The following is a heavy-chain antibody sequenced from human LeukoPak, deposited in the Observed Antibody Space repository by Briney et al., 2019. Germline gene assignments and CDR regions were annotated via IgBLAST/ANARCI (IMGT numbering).Heavy chain of an antibody. J-gene: IGHJ4*02. Sequence: GGSLRLSCVSSGFSFSHYAMSWVRQAPGKGLEWVSSISGSGGSTHYVDSVKGRFTISRDKTKNTLYLQMNSLRAEDTAVYYCAKSPYYDASGYYREFYFDSWGQGTLVTVSS. CDR3: AKSPYYDASGYYREFYFDS. D-gene: IGHD3-22*01. CDR1: GFSFSHYA. V-gene: IGHV3-23*01. CDR2: ISGSGGST.